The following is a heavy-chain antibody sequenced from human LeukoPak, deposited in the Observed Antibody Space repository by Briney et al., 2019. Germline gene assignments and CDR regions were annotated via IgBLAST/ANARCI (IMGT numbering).Heavy chain of an antibody. CDR3: ARLRGPYSSGYYLGDAFDI. J-gene: IGHJ3*02. Sequence: GGSLRLCCAASGFIFSNYAMSWVRRAPGKGLEWVSAISDSGGNTFYADSVKGRFTISRDNSRNTVYLQMDSLRAEDTAIYYCARLRGPYSSGYYLGDAFDIWGQGTMVTVSS. D-gene: IGHD3-22*01. CDR2: ISDSGGNT. CDR1: GFIFSNYA. V-gene: IGHV3-23*01.